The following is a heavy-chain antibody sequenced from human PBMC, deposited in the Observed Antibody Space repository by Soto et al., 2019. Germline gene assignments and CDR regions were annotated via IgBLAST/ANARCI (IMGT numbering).Heavy chain of an antibody. J-gene: IGHJ4*02. CDR1: GFTFSSYA. CDR3: AKDRGIFGVVITPFDY. Sequence: GGSLRLSCAASGFTFSSYAMSWVRQAPGKGLEWVSAISGSGGSTYYADSVKGRFTISRDNSKNTLYLQMNSLRAEDTAVYYCAKDRGIFGVVITPFDYWGQGTLVTVSS. V-gene: IGHV3-23*01. CDR2: ISGSGGST. D-gene: IGHD3-3*01.